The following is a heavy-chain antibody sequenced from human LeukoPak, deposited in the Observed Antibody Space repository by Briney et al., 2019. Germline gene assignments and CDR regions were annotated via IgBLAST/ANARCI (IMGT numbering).Heavy chain of an antibody. Sequence: SETLSLTCAVYGGSFSGYYWSWIRQPPGKGLEWIGYIYYSGSTNYNPSLKSRVTISVDTSKNQLSLKLSSVTAADTAVYYCARDPVKNGDPPYWGQGTLVTVSS. CDR2: IYYSGST. V-gene: IGHV4-59*01. CDR1: GGSFSGYY. J-gene: IGHJ4*02. CDR3: ARDPVKNGDPPY. D-gene: IGHD4-17*01.